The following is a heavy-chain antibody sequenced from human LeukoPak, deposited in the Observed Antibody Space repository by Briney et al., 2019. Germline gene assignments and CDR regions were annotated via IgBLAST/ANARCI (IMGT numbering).Heavy chain of an antibody. Sequence: TPSETLSLTCTVSGGSITTSSFYWGWIRQPPGKGLEWIGSLYYSGSTYYNPSLKSRVTMSVDTSKNQFSLKLSSVTAADTAVYYCARESIAAAGTPFDYWGQGTLVTVSS. CDR1: GGSITTSSFY. CDR2: LYYSGST. D-gene: IGHD6-13*01. J-gene: IGHJ4*02. V-gene: IGHV4-39*07. CDR3: ARESIAAAGTPFDY.